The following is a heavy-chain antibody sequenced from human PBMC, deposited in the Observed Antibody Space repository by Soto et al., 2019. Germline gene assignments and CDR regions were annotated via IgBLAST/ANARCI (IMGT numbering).Heavy chain of an antibody. Sequence: QVQLVESGGGVVQPGRSLRLSCAASGFTFSSYAMHWVRQAPGKGLEWVAVISYDGSNKYYADSVTGRFTISRDNSKNTLYLQMNSLRAEDTAVYYCARDKVAVAGNFDYWGQGTLVTVSS. D-gene: IGHD6-19*01. J-gene: IGHJ4*02. CDR2: ISYDGSNK. V-gene: IGHV3-30-3*01. CDR3: ARDKVAVAGNFDY. CDR1: GFTFSSYA.